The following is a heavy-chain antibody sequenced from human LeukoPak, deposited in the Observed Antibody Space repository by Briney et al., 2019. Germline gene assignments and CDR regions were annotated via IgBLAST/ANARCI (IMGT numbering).Heavy chain of an antibody. Sequence: SETLSLTCTVSGGSISSYYWSWIRQPPGKGLEWIVYIYYSGSTNYNPSLKSRVTISVDTSKNQFSLKLSSVTAADTAVYYCARPRGVVPASWFDPWGQGTLVTVSS. CDR2: IYYSGST. CDR3: ARPRGVVPASWFDP. CDR1: GGSISSYY. D-gene: IGHD2-2*01. J-gene: IGHJ5*02. V-gene: IGHV4-59*08.